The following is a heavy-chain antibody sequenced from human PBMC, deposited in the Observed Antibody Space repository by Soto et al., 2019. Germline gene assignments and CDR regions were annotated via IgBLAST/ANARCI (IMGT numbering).Heavy chain of an antibody. Sequence: ASVKVSCKASGYTFTGYYMHWVRQAPGQGLEWMGWINPNSGGTNYAQKFQGWVTMTRDTSISTAYMELSRLRSDDTAVYCCARRGGDYGDLDFDLRAQGTLVTVSS. CDR2: INPNSGGT. V-gene: IGHV1-2*04. D-gene: IGHD4-17*01. J-gene: IGHJ4*02. CDR1: GYTFTGYY. CDR3: ARRGGDYGDLDFDL.